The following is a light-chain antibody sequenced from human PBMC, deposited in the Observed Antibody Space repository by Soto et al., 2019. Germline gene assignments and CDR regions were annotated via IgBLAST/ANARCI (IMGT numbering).Light chain of an antibody. CDR1: QSLLYSNGYNY. V-gene: IGKV2-28*01. Sequence: VLTQSPLSLSVTPGESASISCRSSQSLLYSNGYNYLDWYLQRPGQSPQLLIYLGSNRASGVPDRFSGSGSGTDFTLKISRVEAEDVGVYYCMQALQTPITFGQGTRLENK. CDR3: MQALQTPIT. CDR2: LGS. J-gene: IGKJ5*01.